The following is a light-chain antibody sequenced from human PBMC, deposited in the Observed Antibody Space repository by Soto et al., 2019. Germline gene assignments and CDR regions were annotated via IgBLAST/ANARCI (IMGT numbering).Light chain of an antibody. Sequence: DIQLTQSPSFLSASVGDRVTITCRASQAIANYLGWYQQRPGKAPTLLIHAASTLHSGVPSRFIGSGYGIYITLTIKHLQPEDSATYFFQQLILFPSTFGQGTNLEIK. CDR2: AAS. CDR1: QAIANY. V-gene: IGKV1-9*01. J-gene: IGKJ2*01. CDR3: QQLILFPST.